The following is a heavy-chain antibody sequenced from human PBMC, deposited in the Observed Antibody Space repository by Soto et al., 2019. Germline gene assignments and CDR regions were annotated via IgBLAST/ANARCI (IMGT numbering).Heavy chain of an antibody. Sequence: GGSLRLSCAASGFTFSDYYMSWIRQAPGKGLEWVSYISGRSSYIYYADSVKGRFTISGDNAKNSLYLQMNSLRAEDTAVYYCARVYAVTTIDYWGQGTLVTFSS. D-gene: IGHD4-4*01. V-gene: IGHV3-11*06. CDR3: ARVYAVTTIDY. J-gene: IGHJ4*02. CDR1: GFTFSDYY. CDR2: ISGRSSYI.